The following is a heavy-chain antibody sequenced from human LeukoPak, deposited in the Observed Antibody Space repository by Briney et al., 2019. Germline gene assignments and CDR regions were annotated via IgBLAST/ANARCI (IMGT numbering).Heavy chain of an antibody. CDR3: ASADYDMAFDI. J-gene: IGHJ3*02. D-gene: IGHD3-9*01. V-gene: IGHV4-31*03. CDR2: IYYSGST. Sequence: SETLSLTCTVSGGSISSGGYYWSWIRQHPGKGLEWIGYIYYSGSTDYNPSLKSRFTMSVDTSKNQFSLKLSSVTAADTAVYYCASADYDMAFDIWGQGTMATVSS. CDR1: GGSISSGGYY.